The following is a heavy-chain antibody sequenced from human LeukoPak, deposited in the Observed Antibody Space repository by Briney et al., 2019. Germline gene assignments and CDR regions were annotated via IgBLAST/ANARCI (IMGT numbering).Heavy chain of an antibody. V-gene: IGHV3-30-3*01. J-gene: IGHJ4*02. CDR3: ASTFHDYGDSSFDY. CDR1: GLTFRSYA. Sequence: GGSLRLSCAASGLTFRSYAMHWVRQARGKGLEWVAVISYDGSNKYYADSVKGRFTISRDNSKNTLYLQMNSLRAEDTAVYYCASTFHDYGDSSFDYWGQGTLVTVSS. D-gene: IGHD4-17*01. CDR2: ISYDGSNK.